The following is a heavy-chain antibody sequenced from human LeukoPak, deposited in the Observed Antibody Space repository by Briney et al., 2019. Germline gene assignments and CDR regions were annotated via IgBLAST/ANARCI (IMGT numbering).Heavy chain of an antibody. CDR1: GYSFTSYW. CDR3: ARQARGYYDSSGYLTYYYYYTDV. J-gene: IGHJ6*03. V-gene: IGHV5-51*01. D-gene: IGHD3-22*01. Sequence: AGESLKISCKGSGYSFTSYWIGWVRQMPGKGLEWMGIIYPGDSDTRYSPSFQGQVTISADKSISTAYLQWSSLKASDTAMYYCARQARGYYDSSGYLTYYYYYTDVWGKGTTVTVS. CDR2: IYPGDSDT.